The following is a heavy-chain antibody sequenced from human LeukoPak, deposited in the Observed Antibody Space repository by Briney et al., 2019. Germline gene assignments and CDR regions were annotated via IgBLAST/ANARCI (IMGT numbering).Heavy chain of an antibody. Sequence: PSETLSLTCTVSGGSIRSSSYYWGWIRQPPGKGLEWIGTIYYSGSTYYNPSLKSRVTVSVDTSKNQFSLKLSSVTAADTAVYHCARTPKGGTYYMDVWGKGTTVTVSS. CDR3: ARTPKGGTYYMDV. J-gene: IGHJ6*03. V-gene: IGHV4-39*01. CDR2: IYYSGST. CDR1: GGSIRSSSYY.